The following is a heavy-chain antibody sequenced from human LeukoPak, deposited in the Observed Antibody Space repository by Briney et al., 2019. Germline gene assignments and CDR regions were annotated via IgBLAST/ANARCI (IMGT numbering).Heavy chain of an antibody. CDR2: MNPNSGNT. D-gene: IGHD3-9*01. CDR3: ARVDDILTGYFWFDP. J-gene: IGHJ5*02. V-gene: IGHV1-8*01. CDR1: GYTFTSYD. Sequence: ASVKVSCKASGYTFTSYDINWVRQATGQGLEWMGWMNPNSGNTGYAQKFQGRVTMTRNTSISTAYMELSSLRSEDTAVYHCARVDDILTGYFWFDPWGQGTLVTVSS.